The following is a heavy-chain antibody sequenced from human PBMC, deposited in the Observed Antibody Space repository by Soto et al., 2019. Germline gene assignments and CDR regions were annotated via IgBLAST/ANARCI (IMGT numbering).Heavy chain of an antibody. D-gene: IGHD3-3*01. CDR1: GGSINDYY. J-gene: IGHJ5*02. CDR3: ARGTVRLRFLEWSLNWLDL. CDR2: IYYSGST. V-gene: IGHV4-59*01. Sequence: SETLSLTCTVSGGSINDYYWSWIRQPPGKGLEWIGYIYYSGSTNYNPSLKSRVTISVDTSKNQFSLKLGSVTAADTAVYYCARGTVRLRFLEWSLNWLDLWGHGTLVSVSS.